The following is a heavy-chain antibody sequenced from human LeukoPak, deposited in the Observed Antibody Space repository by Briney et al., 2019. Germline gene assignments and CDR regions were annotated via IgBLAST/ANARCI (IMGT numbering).Heavy chain of an antibody. Sequence: SETLSLTCTVSGGSISSYYWSWLRQPPGKGLEWLGYIYYSGSTNYNPSLKSRVTISVDTSKNQFSLKLSSVTAADTAVYYCARGDYVDWFDPWGQGTLVTVSS. CDR1: GGSISSYY. CDR2: IYYSGST. V-gene: IGHV4-59*01. D-gene: IGHD4/OR15-4a*01. CDR3: ARGDYVDWFDP. J-gene: IGHJ5*02.